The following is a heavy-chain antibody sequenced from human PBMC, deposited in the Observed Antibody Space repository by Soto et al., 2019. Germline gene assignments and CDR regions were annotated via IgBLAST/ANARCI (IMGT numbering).Heavy chain of an antibody. Sequence: QVHLVQSGAEVKKPGASVKVSCKASGYTFTSYGITWVRQAPGQGLEWMGWISAHNGNTDYAQKLQGRVIVTRETATSTAYTELASLRSDDTAVYYCARGRYGDYWGQGALVTVSS. D-gene: IGHD1-1*01. V-gene: IGHV1-18*01. CDR2: ISAHNGNT. J-gene: IGHJ4*02. CDR3: ARGRYGDY. CDR1: GYTFTSYG.